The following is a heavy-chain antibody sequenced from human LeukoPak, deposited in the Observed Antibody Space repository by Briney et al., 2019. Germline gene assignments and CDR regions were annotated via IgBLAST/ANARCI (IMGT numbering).Heavy chain of an antibody. CDR2: IYHSGST. J-gene: IGHJ5*02. Sequence: SETLSLTCTVSGGSISSGSYYWSWIRQPAGKGLEWIGEIYHSGSTNYNPSLKSRVTISVDKSKNQFSLKLSSVTAADTAVYYCARLPDPWGQGTLVTVSS. CDR1: GGSISSGSYY. V-gene: IGHV4-61*10. CDR3: ARLPDP.